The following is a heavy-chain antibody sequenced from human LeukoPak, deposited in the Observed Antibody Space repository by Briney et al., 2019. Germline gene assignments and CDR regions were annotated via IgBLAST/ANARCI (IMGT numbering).Heavy chain of an antibody. Sequence: PGRSLRLSCAASGFTFDDYAMHWVRQAPGQGLEWVSGVSWNSGSVGYAASVKGRFNISRDNATNSLYLQMNSLRAEDTALYYCAKRSRWFGGWFDYWGQGTLVTVSS. V-gene: IGHV3-9*01. D-gene: IGHD3-10*01. CDR2: VSWNSGSV. CDR1: GFTFDDYA. J-gene: IGHJ4*02. CDR3: AKRSRWFGGWFDY.